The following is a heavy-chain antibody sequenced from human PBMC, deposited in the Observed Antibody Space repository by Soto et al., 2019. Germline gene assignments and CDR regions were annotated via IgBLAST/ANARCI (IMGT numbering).Heavy chain of an antibody. CDR3: ARGGETGSYYYYYMDV. V-gene: IGHV4-31*03. CDR1: GGSISSGGYY. Sequence: TLSLSCTVSGGSISSGGYYWSWIRQHPGKGLEWIGYIYYSGSTYYNPSLKSRVTISVDTSKNQFSLKLSSVTAADTAVYYCARGGETGSYYYYYMDVWGKGTTVTVSS. CDR2: IYYSGST. J-gene: IGHJ6*03.